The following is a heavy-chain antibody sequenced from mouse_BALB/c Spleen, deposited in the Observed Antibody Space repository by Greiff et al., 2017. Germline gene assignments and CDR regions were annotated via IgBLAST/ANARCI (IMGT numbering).Heavy chain of an antibody. CDR1: GYSITSGYY. CDR2: ISYDGSN. Sequence: EVKLQESGPDLVKPSQSLSLTCSVTGYSITSGYYWNWIRQFPGNKLEWMGYISYDGSNNYNPSLKNRISITRDTSKNQFFLKLNSVTTEDTATYYCARVGGPRAWFAYWGQGTLVTVSA. CDR3: ARVGGPRAWFAY. J-gene: IGHJ3*01. V-gene: IGHV3-6*02.